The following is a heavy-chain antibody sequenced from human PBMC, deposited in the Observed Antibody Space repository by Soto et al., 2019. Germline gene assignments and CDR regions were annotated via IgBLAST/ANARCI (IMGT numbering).Heavy chain of an antibody. CDR2: ISAYSGNT. V-gene: IGHV1-18*01. Sequence: AAVKVSCKASGYTFTSSGISWVRQAPGQGLEWMGRISAYSGNTNYAQKLQGRVTMTRDTSTSTVYMELSSLRSEDTAVYYCARGAVVVPAASDYWGQGTLVTVSS. CDR1: GYTFTSSG. D-gene: IGHD2-2*01. CDR3: ARGAVVVPAASDY. J-gene: IGHJ4*02.